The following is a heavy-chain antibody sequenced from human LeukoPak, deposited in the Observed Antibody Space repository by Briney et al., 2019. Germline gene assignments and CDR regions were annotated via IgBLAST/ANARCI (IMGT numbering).Heavy chain of an antibody. CDR1: GFTFSSYG. CDR2: ISGSGGST. J-gene: IGHJ4*02. Sequence: GGSLRLSSAAAGFTFSSYGMSWVRQAPGKGREGGSAISGSGGSTYYADSVRGRFTISRDNSKDTLYLQMNSLRAEDTAVYYCAKVGSSSWYSFGYFDYWGQGPLVTVSS. V-gene: IGHV3-23*01. D-gene: IGHD6-13*01. CDR3: AKVGSSSWYSFGYFDY.